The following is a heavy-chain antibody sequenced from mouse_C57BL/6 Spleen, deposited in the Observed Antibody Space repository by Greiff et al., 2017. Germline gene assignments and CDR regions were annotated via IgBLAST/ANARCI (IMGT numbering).Heavy chain of an antibody. CDR3: ARRADGNDIYYAMDY. Sequence: QVQLQQSGAELVKPGASVKISCKASGYTFSSYWMNWVKQRPGQGLEWIGQIYPGDGVTNYNGKFKGKATLTADKSSSTAYMQLSSLTSEDSAVYSFARRADGNDIYYAMDYWGKGTSVTVSS. CDR2: IYPGDGVT. V-gene: IGHV1-80*01. CDR1: GYTFSSYW. D-gene: IGHD2-1*01. J-gene: IGHJ4*01.